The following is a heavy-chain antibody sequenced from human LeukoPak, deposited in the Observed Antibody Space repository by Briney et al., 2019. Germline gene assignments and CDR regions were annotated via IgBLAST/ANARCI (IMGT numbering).Heavy chain of an antibody. CDR1: GFTFSTYA. V-gene: IGHV3-23*01. J-gene: IGHJ6*02. CDR3: AKIIASSRWYDYFYGMDV. CDR2: ISGSGGST. Sequence: PGGSLRLSCVASGFTFSTYAMTWVRQAPGKGLEWASGISGSGGSTYNADSVRGRFTISRDNSENTLYLEMNSLRAEDTALYYCAKIIASSRWYDYFYGMDVWGQGTTVTVSS. D-gene: IGHD6-13*01.